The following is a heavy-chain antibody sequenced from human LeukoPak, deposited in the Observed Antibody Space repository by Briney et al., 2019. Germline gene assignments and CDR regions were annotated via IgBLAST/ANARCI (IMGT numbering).Heavy chain of an antibody. CDR1: GYTFTGYY. D-gene: IGHD6-19*01. CDR2: INPNSGGT. J-gene: IGHJ6*02. V-gene: IGHV1-2*02. CDR3: ARDLPRGGWSAYYYYYYGMDV. Sequence: ASVKVSCKASGYTFTGYYMHWVRQAPGQGLEWMGWINPNSGGTNYAQKFQGRVTMTRDTSISTAYMELSRLRSDDTAVYYCARDLPRGGWSAYYYYYYGMDVWGQGTTVTVSS.